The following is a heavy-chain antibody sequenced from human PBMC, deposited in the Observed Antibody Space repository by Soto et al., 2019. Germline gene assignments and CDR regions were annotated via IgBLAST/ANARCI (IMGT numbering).Heavy chain of an antibody. V-gene: IGHV4-59*01. CDR3: ARTDGYTFGFYGLDV. CDR2: IYNIGNT. J-gene: IGHJ6*02. Sequence: PSETLSLTCSVSGGSISRYYWSWIRQSPGKGLEWIGYIYNIGNTNYNPSLKSRVTISADTSKNQFSLKLTSVTAADTAVYHCARTDGYTFGFYGLDVWGQGATVTVSS. CDR1: GGSISRYY. D-gene: IGHD1-1*01.